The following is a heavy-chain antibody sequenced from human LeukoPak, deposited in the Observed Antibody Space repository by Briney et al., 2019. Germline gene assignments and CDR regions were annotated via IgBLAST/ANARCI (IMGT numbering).Heavy chain of an antibody. CDR1: GFTFSSYA. Sequence: GGSLRLSCAASGFTFSSYAMSWVRQAPGKGLEWVSAISSSGGSTYYADSVKGRFTISRDNSKNTQYVQMNSPRAEDTAVYYCAKGRGYSGNDPKYYFDYWGQGTLVTVSS. D-gene: IGHD5-12*01. J-gene: IGHJ4*02. CDR2: ISSSGGST. CDR3: AKGRGYSGNDPKYYFDY. V-gene: IGHV3-23*01.